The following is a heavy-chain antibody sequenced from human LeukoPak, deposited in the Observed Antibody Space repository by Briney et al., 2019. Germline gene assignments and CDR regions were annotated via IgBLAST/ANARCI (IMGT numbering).Heavy chain of an antibody. V-gene: IGHV4-34*01. CDR2: INHSGST. Sequence: SETLSLTCAVYGGSFSGYYWSWIRQPPGKGLEWIGEINHSGSTNYNPSLKSRVTISVDTSKNQFSLKLSSVTAADTAVYYCAGSGWYGSDYWGQGTLVTVSS. CDR1: GGSFSGYY. D-gene: IGHD6-19*01. J-gene: IGHJ4*02. CDR3: AGSGWYGSDY.